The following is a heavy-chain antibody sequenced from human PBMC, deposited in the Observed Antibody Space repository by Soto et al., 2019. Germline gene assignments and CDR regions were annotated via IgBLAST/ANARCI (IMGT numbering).Heavy chain of an antibody. J-gene: IGHJ5*02. CDR2: ISNYNGDT. Sequence: QVQLVQSGAEVRKPGASVQVSCKASGYTFTRYSINWVRQAPGQGLEWVGWISNYNGDTKYAERFQCRVTLTTDTFTTTSYMDLRRLTSDDTAMYFCARGDITGSQTGWFDPLSQGTLVPVHS. V-gene: IGHV1-18*04. D-gene: IGHD1-1*01. CDR3: ARGDITGSQTGWFDP. CDR1: GYTFTRYS.